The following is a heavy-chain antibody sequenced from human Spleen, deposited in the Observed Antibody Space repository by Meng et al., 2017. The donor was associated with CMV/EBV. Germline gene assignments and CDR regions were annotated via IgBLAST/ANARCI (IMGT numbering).Heavy chain of an antibody. V-gene: IGHV3-33*01. CDR2: IWYDGSNK. CDR1: GFTFSSYG. D-gene: IGHD3-10*01. J-gene: IGHJ6*02. Sequence: GESLKISCAASGFTFSSYGMHWVRQAPGKGLEWVAVIWYDGSNKYYADSVKGRFTISRDNSKNTLYPQMNSLRAEDTAVYYCARSRIEVVRGLMDYYYYYYAMDVWGQGTTVTVSS. CDR3: ARSRIEVVRGLMDYYYYYYAMDV.